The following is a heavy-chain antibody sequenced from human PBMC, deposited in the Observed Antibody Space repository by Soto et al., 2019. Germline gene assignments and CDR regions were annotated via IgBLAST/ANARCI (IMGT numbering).Heavy chain of an antibody. CDR1: GFTFSNYS. D-gene: IGHD1-26*01. V-gene: IGHV3-21*06. J-gene: IGHJ4*02. Sequence: PGGSLRLSCAASGFTFSNYSMHWVRQAPGKGLEWISSIDVTSIYTFSAASVQGHSTVSRANAQNSLYLQMNSLRAEDTAVYYCARSLVRAAPDFWGQGT. CDR3: ARSLVRAAPDF. CDR2: IDVTSIYT.